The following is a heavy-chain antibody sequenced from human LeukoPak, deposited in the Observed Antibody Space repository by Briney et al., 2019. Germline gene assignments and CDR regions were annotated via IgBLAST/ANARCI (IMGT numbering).Heavy chain of an antibody. CDR3: ARADSSGLD. CDR2: INHSGST. D-gene: IGHD3-22*01. V-gene: IGHV4-34*01. J-gene: IGHJ4*02. Sequence: PSETLSLTCAVYGGSFSGYYWSWIRQPPGKGLEWIGEINHSGSTNYNPSLKSRVTISLDTSKNQFSLKLSSVTAADTAVYYCARADSSGLDWGQGTLVTVSS. CDR1: GGSFSGYY.